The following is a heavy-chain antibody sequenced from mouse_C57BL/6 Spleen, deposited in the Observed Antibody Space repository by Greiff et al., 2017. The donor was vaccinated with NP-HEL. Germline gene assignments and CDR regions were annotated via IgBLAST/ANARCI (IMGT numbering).Heavy chain of an antibody. D-gene: IGHD2-1*01. Sequence: QVQLQQSGAELVKPGASVKISCKASGYAFSSYWMNWVKQRPGKGLEWIGQIYPGDGDTNYNGKFKGKATLTADKSSSTAYMQLSSLTSEDSAVYFCAREGDYGNYDWYFDVWGTGTTVTVSS. CDR2: IYPGDGDT. V-gene: IGHV1-80*01. CDR1: GYAFSSYW. J-gene: IGHJ1*03. CDR3: AREGDYGNYDWYFDV.